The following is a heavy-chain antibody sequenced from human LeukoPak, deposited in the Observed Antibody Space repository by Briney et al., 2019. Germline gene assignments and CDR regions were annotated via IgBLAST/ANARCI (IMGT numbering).Heavy chain of an antibody. CDR3: ARGGGRVWGSEFPMVRGVKEVNNWFDP. Sequence: ASVKVSCKASGYTFTSYGISWVRQAPGQGLEWMGWISAYNGNTNYAQKLQGRVTMTTDTSTSTAYMELRSLRSDDAAVYYCARGGGRVWGSEFPMVRGVKEVNNWFDPWGQGTLVTVSS. D-gene: IGHD3-10*01. CDR1: GYTFTSYG. V-gene: IGHV1-18*01. J-gene: IGHJ5*02. CDR2: ISAYNGNT.